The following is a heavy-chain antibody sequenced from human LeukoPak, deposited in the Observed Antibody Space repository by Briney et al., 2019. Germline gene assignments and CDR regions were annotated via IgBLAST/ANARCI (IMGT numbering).Heavy chain of an antibody. D-gene: IGHD3-16*01. V-gene: IGHV4-38-2*02. Sequence: PSETLSLTCSVSGYSISSGYYWGWIRQPPGKGLEWIGSIYHSGSTYYNPSLKSRVTISVDTSKNQFSLTLNSVTAADTAVYYCARVITVRGVIFDYWGQGTLVTVSS. J-gene: IGHJ4*02. CDR3: ARVITVRGVIFDY. CDR1: GYSISSGYY. CDR2: IYHSGST.